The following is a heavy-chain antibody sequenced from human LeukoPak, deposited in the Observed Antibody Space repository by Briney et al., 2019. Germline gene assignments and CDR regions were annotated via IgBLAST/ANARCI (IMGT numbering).Heavy chain of an antibody. D-gene: IGHD6-19*01. CDR3: ARQPIRAGYSSGLNAFDI. CDR2: IYPGDSDT. J-gene: IGHJ3*02. Sequence: GESLKISCKGSGYSFTSYWIGWVRQMPGQGLEWMGIIYPGDSDTRYSPFFQGQVTISADKSISTAYLQWSSLKASDTAMYYCARQPIRAGYSSGLNAFDIWGQGTMVTVSS. CDR1: GYSFTSYW. V-gene: IGHV5-51*01.